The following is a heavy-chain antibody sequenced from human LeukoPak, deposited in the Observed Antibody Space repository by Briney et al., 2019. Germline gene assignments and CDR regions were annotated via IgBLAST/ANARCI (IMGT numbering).Heavy chain of an antibody. CDR1: GFTFSSYA. CDR3: AKGPFPTENYYFDY. CDR2: ISGRGGST. D-gene: IGHD1-7*01. J-gene: IGHJ4*02. V-gene: IGHV3-23*01. Sequence: GGSLRLSCAASGFTFSSYAMSCVRQAPGEGLEWVSAISGRGGSTFYADSVKGRFTISRDNSKNTLYLQMNSLRAEDTAVYYCAKGPFPTENYYFDYWGQGTLVTVSS.